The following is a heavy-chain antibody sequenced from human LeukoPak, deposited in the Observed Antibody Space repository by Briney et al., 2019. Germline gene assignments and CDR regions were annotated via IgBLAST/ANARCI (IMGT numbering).Heavy chain of an antibody. Sequence: AETLSLTCAVYGGSFSGYYWSWIRQPPGKGLEWIWEINHSGSTNYNPSLERRVTISVDTSTNQFSLKLSSVTAADTAVYYCATLPAGTSYLGPGTLLYWGQGTLVTVSS. CDR3: ATLPAGTSYLGPGTLLY. V-gene: IGHV4-34*01. J-gene: IGHJ4*02. CDR1: GGSFSGYY. CDR2: INHSGST. D-gene: IGHD6-13*01.